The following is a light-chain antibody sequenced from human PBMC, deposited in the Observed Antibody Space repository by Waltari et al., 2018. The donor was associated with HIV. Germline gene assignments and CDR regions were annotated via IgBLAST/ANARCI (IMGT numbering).Light chain of an antibody. CDR2: EVT. CDR1: SSAIGAYDF. J-gene: IGLJ3*02. Sequence: QSALTQPPSASGSLGRSVTISCTRSSSAIGAYDFVPWFQQHPHSAPKLLLYEVTRRPSTVSDLFSGSRSGNTAFLTVAGLQPDDEATYFCSSYGDSLRVLFGGGTNVTVL. CDR3: SSYGDSLRVL. V-gene: IGLV2-8*01.